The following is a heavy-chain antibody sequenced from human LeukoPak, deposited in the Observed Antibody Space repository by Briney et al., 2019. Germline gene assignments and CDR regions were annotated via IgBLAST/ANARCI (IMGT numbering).Heavy chain of an antibody. D-gene: IGHD1-1*01. Sequence: GESLKISCKGSGYSFTSYWIGWVRQMPGKGLEWMGIIYPGDSATRHSPSFQGQVNISADKTISTAYLQWSSLKASDTAMYYCARGRQRRGYFDYWGQGTLVTVSS. V-gene: IGHV5-51*01. CDR3: ARGRQRRGYFDY. CDR1: GYSFTSYW. CDR2: IYPGDSAT. J-gene: IGHJ4*02.